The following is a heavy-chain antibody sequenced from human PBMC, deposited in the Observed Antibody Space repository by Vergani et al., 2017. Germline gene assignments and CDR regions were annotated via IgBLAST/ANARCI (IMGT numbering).Heavy chain of an antibody. CDR2: ISGPGLST. CDR3: ADLYGDDGFSPV. CDR1: GFTFSNSA. D-gene: IGHD2-21*01. V-gene: IGHV3-23*01. J-gene: IGHJ4*02. Sequence: EVQLLESGGGLVQPGGSLRLSCAASGFTFSNSAVSWVRQAPGRGLAWVSSISGPGLSTYYADSVKGRFSISRDNSKNTVYLQINSLRAEDTAFYYCADLYGDDGFSPVWGQGTLVTVSS.